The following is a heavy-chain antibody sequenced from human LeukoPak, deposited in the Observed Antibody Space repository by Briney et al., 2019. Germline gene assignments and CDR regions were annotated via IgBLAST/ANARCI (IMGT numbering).Heavy chain of an antibody. V-gene: IGHV3-23*01. CDR3: AKGSGGGYSSGSAFDY. Sequence: QAGASLRLSCAASGFTFSSYAMSWVRQAPGMGLEWVSAMSASGGSTYIADSVKGRFTISRDNSNNTLYLQMNSLRVEDTAVYYCAKGSGGGYSSGSAFDYWGQGTLVTVSS. J-gene: IGHJ4*02. D-gene: IGHD6-19*01. CDR1: GFTFSSYA. CDR2: MSASGGST.